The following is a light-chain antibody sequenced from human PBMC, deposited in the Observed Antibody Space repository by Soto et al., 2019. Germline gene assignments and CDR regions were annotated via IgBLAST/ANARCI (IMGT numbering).Light chain of an antibody. J-gene: IGKJ2*01. CDR2: GAS. Sequence: EIVLTQSPVTLSLSPGESATLSCRASESVNSNYLAWYQQKPGQAPRLLIFGASSRATVIPNRFSGSGCGTDFTLTISGLEPEDFAVYYCHQYGLLPRHPFGQGTKLEIK. CDR1: ESVNSNY. V-gene: IGKV3-20*01. CDR3: HQYGLLPRHP.